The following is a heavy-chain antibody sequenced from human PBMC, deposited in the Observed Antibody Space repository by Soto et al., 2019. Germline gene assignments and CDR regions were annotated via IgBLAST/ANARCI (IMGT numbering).Heavy chain of an antibody. CDR3: AKESGSYSAFDY. D-gene: IGHD1-26*01. V-gene: IGHV1-18*01. Sequence: QVQLVQSGPEVKKPGASVKVSCKASGYTFTSYGINWVRQAPGQGLEWMGWISAYNGNTNHSRKLQGRVTMTTDTSTSTAYMELRSLRADDTDVYYCAKESGSYSAFDYWGQETLVTVSS. CDR1: GYTFTSYG. J-gene: IGHJ4*02. CDR2: ISAYNGNT.